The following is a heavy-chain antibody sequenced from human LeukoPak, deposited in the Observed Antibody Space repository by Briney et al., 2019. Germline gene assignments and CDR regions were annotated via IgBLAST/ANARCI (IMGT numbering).Heavy chain of an antibody. Sequence: TGGSLRLSCAASGFTFSSYSMKWVRQAPGKGLEWVSYISSRISTIYYADSVKGRFTISRDNAKNSLYLQMNSLRAEDTAVYYCARDVHPIVVVVAALGYWGQGTLVTVSS. CDR1: GFTFSSYS. CDR3: ARDVHPIVVVVAALGY. D-gene: IGHD2-15*01. J-gene: IGHJ4*02. CDR2: ISSRISTI. V-gene: IGHV3-48*04.